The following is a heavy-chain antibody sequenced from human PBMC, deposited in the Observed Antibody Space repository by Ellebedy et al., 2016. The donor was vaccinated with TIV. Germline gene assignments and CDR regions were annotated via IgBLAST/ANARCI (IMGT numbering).Heavy chain of an antibody. CDR1: GSSISSGYY. V-gene: IGHV4-38-2*02. CDR2: MYHSGSI. D-gene: IGHD4-23*01. J-gene: IGHJ4*01. CDR3: ARDGAGRWDY. Sequence: MPSETLSLTCSVSGSSISSGYYWGWIRQPPGRGLEWIGSMYHSGSIYYSPSLKSRVTISVDTSKNQLSLRLSSVTAADTAVYYCARDGAGRWDYWGHGVLVTVSS.